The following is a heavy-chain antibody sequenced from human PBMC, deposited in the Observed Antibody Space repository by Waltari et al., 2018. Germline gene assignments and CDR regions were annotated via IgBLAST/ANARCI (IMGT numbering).Heavy chain of an antibody. CDR2: ISGSGCST. V-gene: IGHV3-23*01. CDR1: GFTFSSYA. CDR3: AKDQSRWLVPPFDY. Sequence: EVQLLESGGGLVQPGGSLRLSCAAAGFTFSSYAMSWVRQAPGKGLEWVSAISGSGCSTYYADSVKGRFTISRDNAKNTLYLQMNSLRAEDTAVYYCAKDQSRWLVPPFDYWGQGTLVTVSS. D-gene: IGHD6-19*01. J-gene: IGHJ4*02.